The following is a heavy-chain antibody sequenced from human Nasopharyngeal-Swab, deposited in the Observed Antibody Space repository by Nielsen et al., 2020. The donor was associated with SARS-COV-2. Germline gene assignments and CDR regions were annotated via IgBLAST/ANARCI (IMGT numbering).Heavy chain of an antibody. CDR3: ATATPYGRFDWFDP. CDR1: GYTFTSYD. J-gene: IGHJ5*02. CDR2: FDPEDGET. V-gene: IGHV1-24*01. Sequence: ASVKVSCKASGYTFTSYDINWVRQATGKGLEWMGGFDPEDGETIYAQKFQGRVTMTEDTSTDTAYMELSSLRSEDTAVYYCATATPYGRFDWFDPWGQGTLVTVSS. D-gene: IGHD1-26*01.